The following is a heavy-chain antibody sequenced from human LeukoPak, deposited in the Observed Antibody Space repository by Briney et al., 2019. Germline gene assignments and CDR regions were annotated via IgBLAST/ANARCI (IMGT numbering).Heavy chain of an antibody. D-gene: IGHD3-22*01. CDR3: AKDENGNDSSGYLF. CDR1: GFTFSSYA. CDR2: ISGNGGST. V-gene: IGHV3-23*01. J-gene: IGHJ4*02. Sequence: GGSVKLSCEASGFTFSSYAMSWVRQAPGKGLEWVSAISGNGGSTYYADSVQGRFTITRDNSKNTLYLQMNSLRSEDTAVYFCAKDENGNDSSGYLFWGQGTLATVSA.